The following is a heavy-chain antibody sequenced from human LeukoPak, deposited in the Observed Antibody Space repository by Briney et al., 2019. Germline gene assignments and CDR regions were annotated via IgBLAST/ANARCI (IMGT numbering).Heavy chain of an antibody. CDR3: ARDKDNYGSRRHAFDI. CDR2: IYNTGST. V-gene: IGHV4-59*01. D-gene: IGHD3-10*01. J-gene: IGHJ3*02. Sequence: SETLSLTCTVSGDSLSTYHWSWIRQPPGQGLEWLGYIYNTGSTNYTPSLKSRVTISADTSKNQFSLKLSSGTAADTAMYYCARDKDNYGSRRHAFDIWGQGTRVTVSS. CDR1: GDSLSTYH.